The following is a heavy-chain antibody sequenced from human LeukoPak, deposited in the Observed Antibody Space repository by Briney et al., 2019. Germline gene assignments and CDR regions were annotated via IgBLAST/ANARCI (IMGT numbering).Heavy chain of an antibody. CDR2: VSYSGNT. CDR1: GGSISTYY. V-gene: IGHV4-59*01. CDR3: ARAGYCSATSCQWVPLV. Sequence: SETLSLTCTVSGGSISTYYWVWIRQSPGKELEWIGYVSYSGNTNYNPSLKSRVTISVDTSKKQLSLKLSSMTAADTAVYYCARAGYCSATSCQWVPLVWGQGTTVTVSS. J-gene: IGHJ6*02. D-gene: IGHD6-19*01.